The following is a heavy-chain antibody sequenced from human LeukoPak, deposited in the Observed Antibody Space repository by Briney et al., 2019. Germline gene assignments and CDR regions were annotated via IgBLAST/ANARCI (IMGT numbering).Heavy chain of an antibody. CDR2: INPSGGST. CDR3: ARNVGSGFDY. V-gene: IGHV1-46*01. D-gene: IGHD1-1*01. Sequence: ASVKVSCKASGYTFTRYYIHWVRQAPGQGLEGLGFINPSGGSTSYAQKFQGRVTMTRDTSTSTVYMELSSLRSEDTAVYYCARNVGSGFDYWGQGTLVTVSS. J-gene: IGHJ4*02. CDR1: GYTFTRYY.